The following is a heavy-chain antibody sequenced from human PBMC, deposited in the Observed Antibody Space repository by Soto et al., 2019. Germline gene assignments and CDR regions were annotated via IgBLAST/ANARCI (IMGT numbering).Heavy chain of an antibody. CDR2: INPNSGGT. Sequence: ASVKVSCKASGYTFTGYYMHWVRQAPGQGLEWMGWINPNSGGTNYAQKFQGWVTMTRDTSISTAYVELSRLRSDDTAVYYCARDLGYCSGGSCYPENWFDPWGQGTLVTVSS. V-gene: IGHV1-2*04. CDR3: ARDLGYCSGGSCYPENWFDP. D-gene: IGHD2-15*01. J-gene: IGHJ5*02. CDR1: GYTFTGYY.